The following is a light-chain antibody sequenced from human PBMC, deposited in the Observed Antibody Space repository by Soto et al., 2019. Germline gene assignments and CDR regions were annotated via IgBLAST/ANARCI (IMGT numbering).Light chain of an antibody. CDR3: QQYGSSPPT. V-gene: IGKV3-20*01. Sequence: EIVMTQSPATLSVSPGEGATLSCRASQSVSSNLAWYQQKPAQAPRLLIHGASTRATGITDRFSGSVSGTDFTLTISGLEPEDFAVYYCQQYGSSPPTFGQGTRLEIK. J-gene: IGKJ5*01. CDR1: QSVSSN. CDR2: GAS.